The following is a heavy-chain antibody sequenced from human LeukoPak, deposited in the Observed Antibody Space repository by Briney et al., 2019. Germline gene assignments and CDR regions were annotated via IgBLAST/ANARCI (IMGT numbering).Heavy chain of an antibody. Sequence: SVKVSCKASGGTFSSYAISWVRQAPGQGLEWMGGIIPIFGTANYAQKFQGRVTITTDESTSTAYMELSSLRSEDTAVYYCARDRGLAAADRPLGYWGQGTLVTVSS. J-gene: IGHJ4*02. CDR2: IIPIFGTA. V-gene: IGHV1-69*05. CDR3: ARDRGLAAADRPLGY. CDR1: GGTFSSYA. D-gene: IGHD6-13*01.